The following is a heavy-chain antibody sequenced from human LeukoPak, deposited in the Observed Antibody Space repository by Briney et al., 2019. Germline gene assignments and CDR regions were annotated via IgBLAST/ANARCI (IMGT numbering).Heavy chain of an antibody. V-gene: IGHV1-69*04. Sequence: SVTVSCKAPGGTFSNYGISWVRQAPGQGLEWMGRIIPTLDITNYAQKFQGRVTITADESTTTAYMELTRLTSEDTAVYYCARAGGLNLDIVATIGYFDYWGQGTLVTVSS. D-gene: IGHD5-12*01. CDR2: IIPTLDIT. CDR3: ARAGGLNLDIVATIGYFDY. CDR1: GGTFSNYG. J-gene: IGHJ4*02.